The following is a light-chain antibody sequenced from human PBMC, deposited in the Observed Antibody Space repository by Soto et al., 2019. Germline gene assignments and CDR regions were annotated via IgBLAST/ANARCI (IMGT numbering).Light chain of an antibody. Sequence: EIVLTQSPGTLSLSPGERATLYCMASQSVSSSYLAWYQQKPGQAPRLRIYGASSRATGIPDRFSGSGSGTDFTLTISRLEPEDFAVYYCQQYGSSPPWTFGQGTKVEIK. CDR3: QQYGSSPPWT. J-gene: IGKJ1*01. CDR2: GAS. V-gene: IGKV3-20*01. CDR1: QSVSSSY.